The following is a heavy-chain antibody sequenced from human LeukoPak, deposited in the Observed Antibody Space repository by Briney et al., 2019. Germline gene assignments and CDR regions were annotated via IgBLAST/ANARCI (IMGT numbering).Heavy chain of an antibody. CDR3: ARAHGGSYSYYFDY. Sequence: GGSLRLSCAASGFTVSSNYMSWVRQAPGKGLEWVSAISGSGGSTYYADSVKGRFTISRDNSKNTLYLQMNSLRAEDTAVYYCARAHGGSYSYYFDYWGQGTLVTVSS. J-gene: IGHJ4*02. CDR1: GFTVSSNY. D-gene: IGHD1-26*01. CDR2: ISGSGGST. V-gene: IGHV3-23*01.